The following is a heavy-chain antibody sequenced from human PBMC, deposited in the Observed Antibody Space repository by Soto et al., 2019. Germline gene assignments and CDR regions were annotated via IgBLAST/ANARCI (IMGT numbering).Heavy chain of an antibody. CDR1: GDSIISSNYY. V-gene: IGHV4-39*01. Sequence: SETLSLTCTVPGDSIISSNYYWGWIRQPPGKGLEWIGTISYSGSTYYNPSLNGRVTISVDTSKNQFSLKLTSLTAADTAVYYCVRRYFYGSGKYGVDVCGRGTMVTVS. D-gene: IGHD3-10*01. CDR3: VRRYFYGSGKYGVDV. J-gene: IGHJ6*02. CDR2: ISYSGST.